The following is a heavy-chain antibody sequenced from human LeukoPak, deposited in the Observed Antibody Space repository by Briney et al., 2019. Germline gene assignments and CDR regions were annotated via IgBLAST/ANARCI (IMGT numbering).Heavy chain of an antibody. J-gene: IGHJ4*02. CDR2: IYHTGSA. V-gene: IGHV4-38-2*01. D-gene: IGHD1-20*01. Sequence: SETLSLTCGVSGYSISRCYFWAWVRHSPGKGLEWIATIYHTGSAYYNPSLESRVTISADTSKNEFSLNLKSVTAADTAVYFCARAGWIITSAIDYWGQGTLVTVSS. CDR3: ARAGWIITSAIDY. CDR1: GYSISRCYF.